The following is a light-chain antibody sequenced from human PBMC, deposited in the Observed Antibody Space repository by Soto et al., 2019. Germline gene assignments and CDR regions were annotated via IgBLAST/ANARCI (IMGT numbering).Light chain of an antibody. Sequence: DIQMTQSPSSLSASVGDRVTITCRASQSISSYLNWYQQKPGKAPKLLIYAASSLQSGVPSRFSGSGSGTDFTLPISSLQPEDFATYYRPQSYSTLLTFGGGTKVEIK. CDR3: PQSYSTLLT. J-gene: IGKJ4*01. CDR1: QSISSY. CDR2: AAS. V-gene: IGKV1-39*01.